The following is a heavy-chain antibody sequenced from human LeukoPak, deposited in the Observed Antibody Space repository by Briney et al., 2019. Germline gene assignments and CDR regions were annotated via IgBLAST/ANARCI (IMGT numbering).Heavy chain of an antibody. J-gene: IGHJ4*02. CDR3: ARDRWWEPTDFSFDY. CDR2: INAGNGNT. V-gene: IGHV1-3*01. D-gene: IGHD1-26*01. CDR1: GYTFTSYA. Sequence: GASVKVSCKASGYTFTSYAMHWVRQAPGQRLEWMGGINAGNGNTKYSQKFQGRVTITRDTSASTAYMELSSLRSEDTAVYYCARDRWWEPTDFSFDYWGQGTLVTVSS.